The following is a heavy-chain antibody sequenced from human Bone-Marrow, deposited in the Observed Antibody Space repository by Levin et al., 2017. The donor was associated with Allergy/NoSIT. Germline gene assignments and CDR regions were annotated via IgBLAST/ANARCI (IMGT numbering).Heavy chain of an antibody. CDR2: IYYSGST. CDR1: GGSISSYY. D-gene: IGHD2-2*01. J-gene: IGHJ6*02. CDR3: ARGSVVPAARDYYYYGMDV. Sequence: SETLSLTCTVSGGSISSYYWSWIRQPPGKGLEWIGYIYYSGSTNYNPSLKSRVTISVDTSKNQFSLKLSSVTAADTAVYYCARGSVVPAARDYYYYGMDVWGQGTTVTVSS. V-gene: IGHV4-59*01.